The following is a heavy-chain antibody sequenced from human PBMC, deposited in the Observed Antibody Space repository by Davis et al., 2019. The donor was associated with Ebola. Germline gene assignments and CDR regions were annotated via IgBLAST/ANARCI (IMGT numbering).Heavy chain of an antibody. CDR3: ARSGGGYVGDNFDY. Sequence: SVKVSCKASGGTFSSYAISWVRQAPGQGLEWMGGIIPIFGTANYAQKFQGRVTITADESTSTAYMELRSLRSDDTAVYYCARSGGGYVGDNFDYWGQGTLVTVSS. CDR1: GGTFSSYA. CDR2: IIPIFGTA. J-gene: IGHJ4*02. D-gene: IGHD3-10*02. V-gene: IGHV1-69*13.